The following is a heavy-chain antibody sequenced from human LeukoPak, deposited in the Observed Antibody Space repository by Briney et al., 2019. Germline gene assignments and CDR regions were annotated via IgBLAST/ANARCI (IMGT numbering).Heavy chain of an antibody. CDR3: ARVAYGDYYFDY. CDR1: GGSINAYY. J-gene: IGHJ4*02. D-gene: IGHD4-17*01. CDR2: IYSSGST. Sequence: SETLSLTCTVSGGSINAYYWSWIRQPAGKGLEWIGRIYSSGSTNYNPSLKSRVTMSVDTSKNQFSLRLSSLTAADTAVYYCARVAYGDYYFDYWGQGTLVTVSS. V-gene: IGHV4-4*07.